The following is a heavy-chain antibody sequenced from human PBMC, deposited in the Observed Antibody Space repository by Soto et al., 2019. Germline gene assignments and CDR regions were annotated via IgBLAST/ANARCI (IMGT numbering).Heavy chain of an antibody. D-gene: IGHD6-19*01. V-gene: IGHV4-59*01. CDR1: VGSISSYY. CDR3: ARSVAVPGAHIDY. CDR2: VYYTGST. J-gene: IGHJ4*02. Sequence: TSETLSLTCTVSVGSISSYYWSWIRQPPGKGLEWLGYVYYTGSTNYSPSLRSRVSISVDTSKNEFSLRLSSVTAADTAVYFCARSVAVPGAHIDYWGQGTQVTVSS.